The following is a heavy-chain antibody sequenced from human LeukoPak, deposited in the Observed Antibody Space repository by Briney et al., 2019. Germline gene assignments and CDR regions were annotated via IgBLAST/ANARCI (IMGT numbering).Heavy chain of an antibody. D-gene: IGHD1-26*01. CDR1: GGSFSGYY. CDR3: ARRYRVRSPLVY. Sequence: SETLSLTCAVYGGSFSGYYWSWIPQPPGKGLEWIGEINHSGSTNYNPSLKSRVTISVDTSKNQFSLKLSSVTAADTAVYYWARRYRVRSPLVYWGQGTLVTVSS. CDR2: INHSGST. V-gene: IGHV4-34*01. J-gene: IGHJ4*02.